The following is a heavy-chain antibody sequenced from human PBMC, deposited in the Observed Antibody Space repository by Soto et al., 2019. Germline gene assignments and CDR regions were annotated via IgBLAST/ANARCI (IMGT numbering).Heavy chain of an antibody. CDR1: GGSISSYY. V-gene: IGHV4-59*01. Sequence: SETLSLTCTVSGGSISSYYWSWIRQPPGKGLEWIGYIYYSGSTNYNPSLKSRVTISVDTSKNQFSLKLSSVTAADTAVYYCARGILRRMDSLMTSELESFDYWGQGTLVTVSS. D-gene: IGHD3-3*01. CDR2: IYYSGST. J-gene: IGHJ4*02. CDR3: ARGILRRMDSLMTSELESFDY.